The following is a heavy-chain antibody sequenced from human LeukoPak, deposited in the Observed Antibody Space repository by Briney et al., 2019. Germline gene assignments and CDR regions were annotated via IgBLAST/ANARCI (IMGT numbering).Heavy chain of an antibody. D-gene: IGHD6-25*01. CDR1: GYSISSGYY. J-gene: IGHJ4*02. CDR3: ARDDGYPLDYFDY. V-gene: IGHV4-38-2*02. Sequence: SETLSLTCTVSGYSISSGYYWGWIRQPPGKGLEWIGSIYHSGSTYYNPSLKSRVTISVDTSKNQFSLKLSSVTAADTAVYYCARDDGYPLDYFDYWGQGTLVTVSS. CDR2: IYHSGST.